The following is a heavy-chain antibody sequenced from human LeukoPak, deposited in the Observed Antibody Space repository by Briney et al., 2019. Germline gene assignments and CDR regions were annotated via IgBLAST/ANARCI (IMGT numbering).Heavy chain of an antibody. CDR1: GGSISTYY. J-gene: IGHJ4*02. V-gene: IGHV4-4*07. Sequence: SETLSLTCTVSGGSISTYYWSWIRQPAGKGLEWIGRIHTSGNTDYNPSLKSRVTMSVDTSKNQFSLKLSSVTAADTAVYYCARVAAAAPFDYWGQGTLVTVSS. D-gene: IGHD6-13*01. CDR2: IHTSGNT. CDR3: ARVAAAAPFDY.